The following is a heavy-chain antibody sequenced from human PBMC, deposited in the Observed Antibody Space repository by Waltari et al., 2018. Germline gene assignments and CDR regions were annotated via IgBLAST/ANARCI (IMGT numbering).Heavy chain of an antibody. V-gene: IGHV4-59*01. CDR2: TYYSGST. D-gene: IGHD3-10*01. CDR1: GGSISSYY. CDR3: ARGAYYYGSGSYYDY. Sequence: QVQLQESGPGLVKPSETLSLTCTVSGGSISSYYWSWIRQPPGKGLEWIGYTYYSGSTNYNPSLKSRVTISVDTSKNQFSLKLSSVTAADTAVYYCARGAYYYGSGSYYDYWGQGTLVTVSS. J-gene: IGHJ4*02.